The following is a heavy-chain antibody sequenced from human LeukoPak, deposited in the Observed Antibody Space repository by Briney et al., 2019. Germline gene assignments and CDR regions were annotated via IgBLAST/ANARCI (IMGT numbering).Heavy chain of an antibody. J-gene: IGHJ4*02. CDR2: IIPIFGTA. Sequence: SVKVSCKASGGTFSSYAISWVRQAPGQGLEWMGRIIPIFGTANYAQKFQGSVTISTDESTSTAYMELSSLRSEDTAVYYCARERQGPLDYWGQGTLVTVSS. CDR3: ARERQGPLDY. V-gene: IGHV1-69*05. CDR1: GGTFSSYA.